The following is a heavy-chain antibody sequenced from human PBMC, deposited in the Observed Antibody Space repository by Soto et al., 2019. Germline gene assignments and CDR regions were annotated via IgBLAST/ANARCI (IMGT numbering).Heavy chain of an antibody. Sequence: ASVKVSCKASGYTFTSYYMRWVRQAPGQGLEWMGIINPSGGSTSYAQKFQGRVTITRDESTSTAYMELSSLRSEDTGSYYCAAGDYHETSGYSSDYWGQGTLVTVSS. CDR3: AAGDYHETSGYSSDY. J-gene: IGHJ4*02. V-gene: IGHV1-46*01. CDR1: GYTFTSYY. D-gene: IGHD3-22*01. CDR2: INPSGGST.